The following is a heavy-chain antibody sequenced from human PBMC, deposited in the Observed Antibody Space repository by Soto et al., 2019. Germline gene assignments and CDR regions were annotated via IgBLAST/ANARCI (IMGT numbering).Heavy chain of an antibody. CDR1: GFTFSSYS. CDR3: ARDPTNSNSRVVAVPCTSCYRWFDP. J-gene: IGHJ5*02. D-gene: IGHD2-2*02. V-gene: IGHV3-48*01. Sequence: HPGGSLRLSCAASGFTFSSYSMNWVRRAPGKGLEWVSYISSSSSTIYYADSVKGRFTISRDNAKNSLYLQMNSLRAEDTAVYYCARDPTNSNSRVVAVPCTSCYRWFDPWGQGTLVTVSS. CDR2: ISSSSSTI.